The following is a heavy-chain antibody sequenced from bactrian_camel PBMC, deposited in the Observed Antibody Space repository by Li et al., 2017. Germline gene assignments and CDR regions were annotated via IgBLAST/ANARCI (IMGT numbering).Heavy chain of an antibody. CDR1: GYTYIRAW. CDR3: AAAKGLPDLLRGGYLSARSYNY. V-gene: IGHV3S1*01. J-gene: IGHJ4*01. CDR2: ILTDTDNT. Sequence: HVQLVESGGGSVRPGESLKLSCTASGYTYIRAWFRQAPGQEREAVARILTDTDNTFYSDSVRGRFTISRDNAKNILYLQMNSLKDEDTAMYYCAAAKGLPDLLRGGYLSARSYNYWGRGTQVTVS. D-gene: IGHD3*01.